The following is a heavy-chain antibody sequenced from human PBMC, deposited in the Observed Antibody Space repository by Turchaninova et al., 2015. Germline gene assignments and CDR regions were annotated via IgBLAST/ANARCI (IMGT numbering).Heavy chain of an antibody. D-gene: IGHD7-27*01. V-gene: IGHV4-34*01. CDR2: INHSGST. J-gene: IGHJ4*02. CDR1: GGSFSGSN. CDR3: ARGRGLGYFDY. Sequence: QVQLQQWGAGLLKPSETLSLPCTVYGGSFSGSNWGWIRQPPGKGLEWIGEINHSGSTNYNPSLKSRVTISVDTSKNQFSLKLSSVTAADTAVYYCARGRGLGYFDYWGQGTLVTVSS.